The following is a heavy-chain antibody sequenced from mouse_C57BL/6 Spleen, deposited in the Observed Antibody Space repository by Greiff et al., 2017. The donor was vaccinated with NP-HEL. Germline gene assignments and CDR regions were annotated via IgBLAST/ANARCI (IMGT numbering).Heavy chain of an antibody. J-gene: IGHJ3*01. Sequence: EVQLQQSGPELVKPGDSVKISCKASGYSFTGYFMNWVMQSHGKSLEWIGRITPYNGDTFYNQKFKGKATLTVDKSSSTAHMELRSLTSEDSAVYYCARGDPFAYWGQGTLVTVSA. CDR2: ITPYNGDT. V-gene: IGHV1-20*01. CDR1: GYSFTGYF. CDR3: ARGDPFAY.